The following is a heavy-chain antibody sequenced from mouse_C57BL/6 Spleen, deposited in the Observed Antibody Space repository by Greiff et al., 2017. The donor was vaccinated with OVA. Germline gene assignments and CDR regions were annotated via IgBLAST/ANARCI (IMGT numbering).Heavy chain of an antibody. CDR3: ARWYYGSRNYFDY. D-gene: IGHD1-1*01. Sequence: EVQLQQSGPELVKPGASVKISCKASGYTFTDYYMNWVKQSHGKSLEWIGDINPNNGGTSYNQKFKGKATLTVDKSSSTAYMELRSLTSEDSAVYYCARWYYGSRNYFDYWGQGTTLTVSS. CDR1: GYTFTDYY. J-gene: IGHJ2*01. V-gene: IGHV1-26*01. CDR2: INPNNGGT.